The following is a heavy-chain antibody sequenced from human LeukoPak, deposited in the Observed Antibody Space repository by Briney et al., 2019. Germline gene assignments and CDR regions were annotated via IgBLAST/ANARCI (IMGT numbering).Heavy chain of an antibody. V-gene: IGHV1-24*01. CDR1: GYTLTELS. CDR2: FDPEDGET. Sequence: ASVKVSCKVSGYTLTELSMHWVRQAPGKGLEWMGGFDPEDGETIYAQRFQGRVTMTEDTSTDTAYMELSSLRSEDTAVYYCATAIYFRGTQKNGIDPWGQGTLVTVSS. J-gene: IGHJ5*02. D-gene: IGHD3-9*01. CDR3: ATAIYFRGTQKNGIDP.